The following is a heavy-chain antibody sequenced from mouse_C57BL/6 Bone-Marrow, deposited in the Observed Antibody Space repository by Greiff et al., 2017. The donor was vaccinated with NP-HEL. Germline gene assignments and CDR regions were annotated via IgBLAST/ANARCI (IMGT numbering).Heavy chain of an antibody. Sequence: EVQLVESGGGLVKPGGSLKLSCAASGFTFSSYAMSWVRQTPEKRLEWVATISDGGSYTYYPDNVKGRFTISRDNAKNNLYLQMSHLKSEDTAMYYCARDSVPYSIDYWGQGTTLTVSS. J-gene: IGHJ2*01. D-gene: IGHD5-1*01. CDR3: ARDSVPYSIDY. V-gene: IGHV5-4*01. CDR1: GFTFSSYA. CDR2: ISDGGSYT.